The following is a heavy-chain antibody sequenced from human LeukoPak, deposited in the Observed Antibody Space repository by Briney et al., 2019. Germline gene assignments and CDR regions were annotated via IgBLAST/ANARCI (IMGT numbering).Heavy chain of an antibody. Sequence: PGGSLRLSCTASGFNFGDYAMSWVRQAPGKGLEWVSYISSSGSTIYYADSVKGRFTISRDNAKNSLYLQMNSLRAEDTAVYYCARDGRIAAVAGNYYYYYMDVWGKGTTVTVSS. J-gene: IGHJ6*03. CDR2: ISSSGSTI. V-gene: IGHV3-48*01. CDR1: GFNFGDYA. D-gene: IGHD6-19*01. CDR3: ARDGRIAAVAGNYYYYYMDV.